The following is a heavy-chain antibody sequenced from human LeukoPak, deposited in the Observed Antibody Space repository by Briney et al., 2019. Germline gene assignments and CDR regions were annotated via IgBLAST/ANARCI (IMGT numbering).Heavy chain of an antibody. CDR1: GFTFSSYA. V-gene: IGHV3-30*04. CDR2: ISYDGSNK. D-gene: IGHD6-25*01. J-gene: IGHJ6*04. CDR3: ARDGTPIYSNGWVYMDV. Sequence: GGSLRLSCAASGFTFSSYAMHWVRQAPGKGLEWVAVISYDGSNKYYADSVKGRSTISRDNSKNTLYLQMSNLRGEDTALYYCARDGTPIYSNGWVYMDVWGKGTTVTISS.